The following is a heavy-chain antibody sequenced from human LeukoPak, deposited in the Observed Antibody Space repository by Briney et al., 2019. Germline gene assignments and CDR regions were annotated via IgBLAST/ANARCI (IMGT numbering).Heavy chain of an antibody. J-gene: IGHJ4*02. Sequence: ASVKVSCKASGGTFSSYTISWVRQAPGQGLEWMGRIIPILGIANYAQKFQGRVTITADKSTSTAYMELSSLRSEDTAVYYCASPPINNHDSSGYYPYWGQGTLVTVSS. CDR1: GGTFSSYT. D-gene: IGHD3-22*01. CDR3: ASPPINNHDSSGYYPY. CDR2: IIPILGIA. V-gene: IGHV1-69*02.